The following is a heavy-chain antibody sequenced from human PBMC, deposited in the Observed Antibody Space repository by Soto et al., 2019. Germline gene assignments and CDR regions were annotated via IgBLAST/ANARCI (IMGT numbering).Heavy chain of an antibody. Sequence: SETLSLTCTVSGGSISSYYWSWIRQPPGKGLEWIGYIYNSGRTNYNPSLKSRVTISVDTSKNQFSLKLSSVTAADTAVYYCARRAKHNLFYPCGQGSLVTVSS. CDR1: GGSISSYY. CDR2: IYNSGRT. J-gene: IGHJ5*02. V-gene: IGHV4-59*08. CDR3: ARRAKHNLFYP. D-gene: IGHD2-21*01.